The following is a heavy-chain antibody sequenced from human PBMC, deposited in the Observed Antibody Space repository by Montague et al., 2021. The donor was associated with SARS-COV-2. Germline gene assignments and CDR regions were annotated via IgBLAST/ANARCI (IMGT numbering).Heavy chain of an antibody. CDR3: ARDVHEYSGSGGFDY. D-gene: IGHD6-6*01. J-gene: IGHJ4*02. V-gene: IGHV4-39*07. CDR2: IYYSGST. CDR1: GGSISSSSYY. Sequence: SETLSLTCTVSGGSISSSSYYWGWIRQPPGKGLEWIGSIYYSGSTYYNPSLKSRVTISVDTSKNQFSLKLSSVTAADTAVYYCARDVHEYSGSGGFDYWGQGTLVTVSS.